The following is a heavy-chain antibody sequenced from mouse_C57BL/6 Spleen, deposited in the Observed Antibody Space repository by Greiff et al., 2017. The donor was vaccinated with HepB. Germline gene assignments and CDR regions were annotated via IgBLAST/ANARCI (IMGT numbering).Heavy chain of an antibody. J-gene: IGHJ2*01. CDR2: ISSGSSTI. Sequence: DVMLVESGGGLVKPGGSLKLSCAASGFTFSDYGMHWVRQAPEKGLEWVAYISSGSSTIYYADTVKGRFTISRDNAKNTLFLQMTSLRSEDTAMYYCARDYGSSYRLYFDDWGQGTTLTVSS. CDR1: GFTFSDYG. D-gene: IGHD1-1*01. CDR3: ARDYGSSYRLYFDD. V-gene: IGHV5-17*01.